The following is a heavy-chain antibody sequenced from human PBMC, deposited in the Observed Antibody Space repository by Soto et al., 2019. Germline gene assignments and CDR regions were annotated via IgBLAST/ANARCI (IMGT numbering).Heavy chain of an antibody. CDR1: GFTFISYG. Sequence: PGGSLRLSCAASGFTFISYGMNWVRQAPGKGLEWVSSISSSSSYIYYADSVKGRFTISRDNAKNSLYLQMNSLRAEDTAVYYYAKFKIKNLPEAGTTFSYITGDSGGKGPRVTAPS. J-gene: IGHJ4*02. D-gene: IGHD2-21*02. CDR3: AKFKIKNLPEAGTTFSYITGDS. CDR2: ISSSSSYI. V-gene: IGHV3-21*01.